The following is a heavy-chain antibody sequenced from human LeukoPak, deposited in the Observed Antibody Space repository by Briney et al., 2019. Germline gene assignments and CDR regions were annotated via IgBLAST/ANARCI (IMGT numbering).Heavy chain of an antibody. CDR1: GYTFTNYG. CDR3: ARAITMIVRAGDY. D-gene: IGHD3-22*01. V-gene: IGHV1-18*01. Sequence: GASVKISCIASGYTFTNYGITWVRQAPGQGLEWMGWIDSRNGHTKYGQKFQGRVIMTTDTSTSTTYMELRSLRSDDTAVYYCARAITMIVRAGDYWGQGTLVTVSS. CDR2: IDSRNGHT. J-gene: IGHJ4*02.